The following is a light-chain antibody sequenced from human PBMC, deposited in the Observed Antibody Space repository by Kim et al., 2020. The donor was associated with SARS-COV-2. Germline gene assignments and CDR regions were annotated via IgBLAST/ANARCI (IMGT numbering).Light chain of an antibody. Sequence: EILLTQSPATLSLSPGERATLSCRASQSVSSYLAWYQQKPGQAPRLLIYDASNRATGIPARFSGSGSGTDFTLTISSLEPEDFAVYYCQQRSNWPPAGTSGQATKVDIK. CDR3: QQRSNWPPAGT. CDR1: QSVSSY. J-gene: IGKJ1*01. V-gene: IGKV3-11*01. CDR2: DAS.